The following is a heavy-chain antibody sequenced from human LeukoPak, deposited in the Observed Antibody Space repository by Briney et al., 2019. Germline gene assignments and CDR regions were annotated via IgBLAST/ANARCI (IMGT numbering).Heavy chain of an antibody. V-gene: IGHV3-7*03. Sequence: AGGSLRLSCAASGFTFSSHWMSWVRQAPGKGLEWVANIKQDGSEKYYVDSVKGRFTTSRDNAKNSLYLQMNSLRAEDTAVYYCARGPPFDYWGQGTLVTVSS. CDR3: ARGPPFDY. CDR1: GFTFSSHW. CDR2: IKQDGSEK. J-gene: IGHJ4*02.